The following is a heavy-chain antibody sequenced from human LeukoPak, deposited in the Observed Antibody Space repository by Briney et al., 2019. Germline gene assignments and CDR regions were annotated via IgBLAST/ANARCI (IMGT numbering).Heavy chain of an antibody. V-gene: IGHV3-23*01. Sequence: PGGSLRLSCAASGFGFSSYAMNWVRQAPGKGLEWVSLISGSGSNTYYADSVKGRFTISRDSSRNTLFLHMNTLRAEDTAIYYCAKDRTVGASYWYFDLWGRGTLVTVSS. J-gene: IGHJ2*01. CDR1: GFGFSSYA. CDR2: ISGSGSNT. D-gene: IGHD1-26*01. CDR3: AKDRTVGASYWYFDL.